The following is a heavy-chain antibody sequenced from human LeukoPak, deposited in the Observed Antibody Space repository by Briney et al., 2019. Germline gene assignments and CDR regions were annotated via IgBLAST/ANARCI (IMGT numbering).Heavy chain of an antibody. CDR3: ARDSAAAGIVDY. D-gene: IGHD6-13*01. CDR1: GGSISSGDYY. J-gene: IGHJ4*02. V-gene: IGHV4-30-4*01. Sequence: SETLSLTCTVSGGSISSGDYYWSWIRQPPGKGLEWIGYTYYSGSTYYNPSLKSRVTISVDTSKNQFSLKLSSVTAADTAVYYCARDSAAAGIVDYWGQGTLVTVSS. CDR2: TYYSGST.